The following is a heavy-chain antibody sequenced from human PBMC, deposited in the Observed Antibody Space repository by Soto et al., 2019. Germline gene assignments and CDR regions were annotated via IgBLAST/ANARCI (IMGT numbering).Heavy chain of an antibody. CDR1: GFTFSGSA. CDR2: IRSKANSYAT. D-gene: IGHD2-8*02. CDR3: TRLRTGSDHGEYYYGMDV. Sequence: GGSLRLSCAASGFTFSGSAMHWVRQASGKGLEWVGRIRSKANSYATAYAASVKGRFTISRDDSKNTAYLQMNSLKTEDTAVYYRTRLRTGSDHGEYYYGMDVWGQGTTVTVSS. V-gene: IGHV3-73*01. J-gene: IGHJ6*02.